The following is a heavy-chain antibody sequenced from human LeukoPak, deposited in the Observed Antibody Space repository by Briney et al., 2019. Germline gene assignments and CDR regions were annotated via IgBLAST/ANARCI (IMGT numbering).Heavy chain of an antibody. D-gene: IGHD5-24*01. V-gene: IGHV3-11*01. Sequence: GGSLRLSCSASGFTFSVSYMSWIRQAPGKGLEWISYISSSGSTIYYADSVKGRFTISRDNAKNSLYLQMNGLRAEDTAVYYCARDWIGDGYNYYHYFDYWGQGTLVTVSS. J-gene: IGHJ4*02. CDR3: ARDWIGDGYNYYHYFDY. CDR2: ISSSGSTI. CDR1: GFTFSVSY.